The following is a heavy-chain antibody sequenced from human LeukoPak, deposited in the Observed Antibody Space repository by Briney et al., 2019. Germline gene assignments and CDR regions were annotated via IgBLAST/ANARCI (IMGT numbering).Heavy chain of an antibody. V-gene: IGHV4-59*12. CDR2: IYYGGTT. CDR1: GGSISSYY. J-gene: IGHJ4*02. Sequence: SETLSLTCTVSGGSISSYYWSWIRQPPGKGLEWIGNIYYGGTTYYNPSLKSRVTISVDTSKSQFSLKLSSVSAADTAVYYCARDRPSSGWYFFDYWGQGNLVTVSS. CDR3: ARDRPSSGWYFFDY. D-gene: IGHD6-19*01.